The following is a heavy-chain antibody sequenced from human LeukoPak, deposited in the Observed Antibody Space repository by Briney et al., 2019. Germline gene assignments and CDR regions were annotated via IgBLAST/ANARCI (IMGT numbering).Heavy chain of an antibody. CDR3: ARDHYYDSSGYYGVQGPADY. CDR1: GYTFTSYY. CDR2: INPSGGST. J-gene: IGHJ4*02. D-gene: IGHD3-22*01. Sequence: ASVKVSCKASGYTFTSYYMHWVRQAPGQGLEWMGIINPSGGSTSYAQKFQGRVTMTRDTSTSTVYMELSSLRSEDTAVYYCARDHYYDSSGYYGVQGPADYWGQGTLVTVSS. V-gene: IGHV1-46*01.